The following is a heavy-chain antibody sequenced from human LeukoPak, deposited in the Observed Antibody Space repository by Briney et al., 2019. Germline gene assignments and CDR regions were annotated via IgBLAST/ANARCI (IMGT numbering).Heavy chain of an antibody. J-gene: IGHJ4*02. Sequence: ASVTVSCKASGYTFTGYYIHWVRQAPGQGLEWMGWINPNSGGTNYAQKFQGRVTMTRDTSISTAYMELSRLRSDDTAVYYCVLSGELLSSFDYWGQGTLVTVSS. CDR3: VLSGELLSSFDY. CDR1: GYTFTGYY. V-gene: IGHV1-2*02. CDR2: INPNSGGT. D-gene: IGHD3-10*01.